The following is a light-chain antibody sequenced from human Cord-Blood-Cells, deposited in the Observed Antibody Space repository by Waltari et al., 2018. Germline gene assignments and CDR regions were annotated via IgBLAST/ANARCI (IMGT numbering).Light chain of an antibody. V-gene: IGLV2-14*01. CDR2: DVS. CDR3: SAYTSSSTPYV. CDR1: SSDDGGYNY. J-gene: IGLJ1*01. Sequence: QSALTQPASVSGSPGQSITISCTGTSSDDGGYNYVSWYQQQPGKAPKLMIYDVSNRPSGVSNRFSGSKSGNTASLTISGLQAEDEADYYCSAYTSSSTPYVFGTGTKVTVL.